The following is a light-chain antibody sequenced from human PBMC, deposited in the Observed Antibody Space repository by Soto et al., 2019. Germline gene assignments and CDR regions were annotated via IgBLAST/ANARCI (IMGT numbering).Light chain of an antibody. J-gene: IGLJ3*02. CDR3: CSYAGTYTWV. CDR2: DVT. CDR1: SSDVGGYKY. V-gene: IGLV2-11*01. Sequence: QSALTQPRSVSGSPGQSVTISCTGASSDVGGYKYVSWYQQYPGKAPKLMIHDVTRRPSGVPDRFSGSKSGNTASLTISGLQAEDEADYYCCSYAGTYTWVFGGGTQLTVL.